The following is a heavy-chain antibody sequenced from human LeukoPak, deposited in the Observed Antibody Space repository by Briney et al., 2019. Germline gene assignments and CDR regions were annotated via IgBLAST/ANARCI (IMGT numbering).Heavy chain of an antibody. CDR2: IRYDGSNK. Sequence: QSGGSLRLSCAASGFTFSSYGMHWVRQAPGKGLEWVAFIRYDGSNKYYADSVKGRFTISRDNSKNTLYLQMNSLRAEDTAVYYCAKDAHYGVQWLAGDYWGQGTLVTVSS. CDR3: AKDAHYGVQWLAGDY. CDR1: GFTFSSYG. J-gene: IGHJ4*02. D-gene: IGHD6-19*01. V-gene: IGHV3-30*02.